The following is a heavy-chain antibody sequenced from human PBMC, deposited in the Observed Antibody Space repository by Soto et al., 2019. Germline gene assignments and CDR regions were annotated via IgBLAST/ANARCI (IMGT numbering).Heavy chain of an antibody. Sequence: GASVKVSCKASGYTFTSYAMHWVRQAPGQRLEWMGWINAGNGNTKYSQKFQGRVTITRDTSASTAYMELSSLRSEDTAVYYCARLVGYYAPLDVWGQGTTVTAP. J-gene: IGHJ6*02. CDR2: INAGNGNT. CDR1: GYTFTSYA. V-gene: IGHV1-3*01. D-gene: IGHD3-3*01. CDR3: ARLVGYYAPLDV.